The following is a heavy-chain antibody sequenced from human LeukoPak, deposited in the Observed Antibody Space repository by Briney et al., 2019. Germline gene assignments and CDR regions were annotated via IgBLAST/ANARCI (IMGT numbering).Heavy chain of an antibody. Sequence: LRLSCAASGFTFSSYAMSWVRQPPGKGLEWIGYIYYSGSTYYNPSLKSRVTISVDTSKNQFSLKLSSVTAADTAVYYCARPYYHGPDSSSLNRAFDIWGQGTMVTVSS. CDR3: ARPYYHGPDSSSLNRAFDI. CDR2: IYYSGST. V-gene: IGHV4-30-4*08. J-gene: IGHJ3*02. D-gene: IGHD6-13*01. CDR1: GFTFSSYA.